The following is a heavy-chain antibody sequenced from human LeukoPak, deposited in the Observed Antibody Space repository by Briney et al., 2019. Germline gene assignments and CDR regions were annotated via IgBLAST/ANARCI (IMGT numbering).Heavy chain of an antibody. D-gene: IGHD5-24*01. CDR2: IYVSEST. CDR1: GGSISGYY. Sequence: SETLSLTCTASGGSISGYYWNWIRQPAGKGLEWIGSIYVSESTNYNPSLKSRVTMSVDTSKNQFSLKMSSVNAADTAVYYCTRGQDGYDDYWGEGTLVAVSS. V-gene: IGHV4-4*07. J-gene: IGHJ4*02. CDR3: TRGQDGYDDY.